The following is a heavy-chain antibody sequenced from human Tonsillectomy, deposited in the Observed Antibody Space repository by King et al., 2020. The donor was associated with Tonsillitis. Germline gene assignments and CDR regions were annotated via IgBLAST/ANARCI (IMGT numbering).Heavy chain of an antibody. J-gene: IGHJ4*02. CDR2: IWYDGSNK. V-gene: IGHV3-33*08. CDR1: GFPFRSYG. CDR3: AIDLDYYGSGTYYDN. D-gene: IGHD3-10*01. Sequence: VQLVESGGGVVQPGRSLRLSCAASGFPFRSYGMHWVRQAPGKGLEWVAVIWYDGSNKYYSDSVKGRFTIPRDNYKNTLYLQMNSLRAEDTAVYYCAIDLDYYGSGTYYDNWGQRRLVTVSS.